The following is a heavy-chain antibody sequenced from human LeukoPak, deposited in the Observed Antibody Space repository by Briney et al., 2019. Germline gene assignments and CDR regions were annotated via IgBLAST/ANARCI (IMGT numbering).Heavy chain of an antibody. CDR2: MYLSGTT. CDR3: AGLVGRYSSGLYYYYFDY. Sequence: SETLSLTCTVSGDSINSLDLWSWVRQPPGKGLEWLGEMYLSGTTHSNPSVKSRVTISIDKSKNQFFLNLSSVTAADTAVYYCAGLVGRYSSGLYYYYFDYWGQGTLVTVSS. J-gene: IGHJ4*02. V-gene: IGHV4-4*02. CDR1: GDSINSLDL. D-gene: IGHD3-22*01.